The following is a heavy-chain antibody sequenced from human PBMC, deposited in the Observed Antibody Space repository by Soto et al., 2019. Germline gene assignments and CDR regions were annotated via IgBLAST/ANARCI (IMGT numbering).Heavy chain of an antibody. V-gene: IGHV4-34*01. CDR2: IKDGGST. J-gene: IGHJ4*02. CDR3: ARGQEGVVATH. CDR1: GGSLSGYY. D-gene: IGHD5-12*01. Sequence: QVQLQQWGAGLLKPSETLSLNCAVNGGSLSGYYWSWIRQPPGKGLEWIGEIKDGGSTNYSPSLKSRATLSSDTSNTQFSLRLYSVTAADTGVYYCARGQEGVVATHWDQGTLVTVSS.